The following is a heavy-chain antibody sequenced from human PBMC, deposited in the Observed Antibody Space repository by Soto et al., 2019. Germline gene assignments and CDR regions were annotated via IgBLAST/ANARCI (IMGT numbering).Heavy chain of an antibody. J-gene: IGHJ4*02. CDR2: ISGSGGST. CDR3: AKDKYDFWSGFDY. CDR1: GFPFSSYA. V-gene: IGHV3-23*01. D-gene: IGHD3-3*01. Sequence: GGSLRLSCAASGFPFSSYAMSWVRQAPGKGLEWVSAISGSGGSTYYADSVKGRFTISRDNSKNTLYLQMNSLRAEDTAVYYCAKDKYDFWSGFDYWGQGTLVTVSS.